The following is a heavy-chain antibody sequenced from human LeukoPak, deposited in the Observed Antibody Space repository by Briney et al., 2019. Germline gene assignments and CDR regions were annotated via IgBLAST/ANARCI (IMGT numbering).Heavy chain of an antibody. Sequence: GASVKVSCKASGGTFSSYAISWVGQAPGQGLEWMGRIIPILGIANYAQKFQGRVTITADKSTSTAYMELRSLRSDDTALYYCARDQGLAVAGTFGYWGQGTLVTVSS. D-gene: IGHD6-19*01. CDR2: IIPILGIA. J-gene: IGHJ4*02. CDR1: GGTFSSYA. V-gene: IGHV1-69*04. CDR3: ARDQGLAVAGTFGY.